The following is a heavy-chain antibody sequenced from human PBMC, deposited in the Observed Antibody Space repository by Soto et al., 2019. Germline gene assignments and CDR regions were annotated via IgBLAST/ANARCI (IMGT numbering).Heavy chain of an antibody. CDR2: IYYSGST. D-gene: IGHD3-16*02. Sequence: PSGTLSLTCAVSGGSIRRYNWTWIRQTSGKEPEWIGHIYYSGSTNYNPSLKSRVTISVDTSKNQFSLKLSSVTAADTAVYYCARGVEDDYVWGSYLNPYYYYGMDVWGQGTTVTVSS. CDR1: GGSIRRYN. V-gene: IGHV4-59*01. J-gene: IGHJ6*02. CDR3: ARGVEDDYVWGSYLNPYYYYGMDV.